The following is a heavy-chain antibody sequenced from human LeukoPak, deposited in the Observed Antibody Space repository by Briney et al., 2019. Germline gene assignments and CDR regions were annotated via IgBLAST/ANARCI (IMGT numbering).Heavy chain of an antibody. CDR1: GFTFSNAW. CDR3: TTRDQTYYYGSGSYLVDY. Sequence: PGGSLRLSCAASGFTFSNAWMRWVRQAPGKGLEWVGRIKSKTDGGTTDYAAPVKGRFTISRDDSKNTLYLQMNSLKTEDTAVYYCTTRDQTYYYGSGSYLVDYWGQGTLVTVSS. J-gene: IGHJ4*02. CDR2: IKSKTDGGTT. V-gene: IGHV3-15*01. D-gene: IGHD3-10*01.